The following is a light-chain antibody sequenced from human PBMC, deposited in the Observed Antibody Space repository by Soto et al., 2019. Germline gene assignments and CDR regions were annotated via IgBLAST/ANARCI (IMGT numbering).Light chain of an antibody. J-gene: IGKJ1*01. CDR1: QSISTY. V-gene: IGKV1-39*01. CDR3: QQSYSTVT. CDR2: AAS. Sequence: IQMTQSPSSLSASVGDRVTLTCLASQSISTYLNWYQQKPGKAPKLLIYAASGLQSGVPSRFSASASGTDFTLTINSLQPEDFATYYCQQSYSTVTFGQGTKVDIK.